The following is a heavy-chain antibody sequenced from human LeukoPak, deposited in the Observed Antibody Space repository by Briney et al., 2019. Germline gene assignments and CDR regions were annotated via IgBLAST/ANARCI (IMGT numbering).Heavy chain of an antibody. D-gene: IGHD2-8*01. CDR3: ARAGMVYAIDAFDI. V-gene: IGHV3-74*01. Sequence: GGALRLSCAASGFTFVSYWMHWVRQAPGRGLVWVSRINGYGSSTDFADSVKGRFTLSRDNPKNSLYLQMNSLRVEDTAVYYCARAGMVYAIDAFDIWGQGTMVTVSS. CDR2: INGYGSST. J-gene: IGHJ3*02. CDR1: GFTFVSYW.